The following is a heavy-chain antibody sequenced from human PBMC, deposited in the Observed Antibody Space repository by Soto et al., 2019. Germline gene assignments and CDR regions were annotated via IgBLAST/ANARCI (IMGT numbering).Heavy chain of an antibody. Sequence: SQNLSLTSTVSGASIDSYYWNWIRQPPGKGLEWIGYIYYSGSTTYNPSLKTLVTISVDRSKNQFPLKLTSVTAADTAVYYCARDRTHFDSSAYYSGLDVWGQGTTVTVSS. J-gene: IGHJ6*02. V-gene: IGHV4-59*13. CDR3: ARDRTHFDSSAYYSGLDV. CDR1: GASIDSYY. D-gene: IGHD3-22*01. CDR2: IYYSGST.